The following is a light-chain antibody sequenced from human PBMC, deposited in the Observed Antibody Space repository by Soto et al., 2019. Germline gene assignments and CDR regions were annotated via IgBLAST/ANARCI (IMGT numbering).Light chain of an antibody. CDR3: TSFTSASTQV. CDR2: DVS. V-gene: IGLV2-14*01. CDR1: SSDVGAYNY. J-gene: IGLJ2*01. Sequence: QSALTQPASVSGSPGQSITISCTGTSSDVGAYNYVSWYQQHPGKAPKLMIYDVSNRPSGVSNRFSGSKSGNTASLTISWLQAEDEADYYCTSFTSASTQVFGGGTKVTVL.